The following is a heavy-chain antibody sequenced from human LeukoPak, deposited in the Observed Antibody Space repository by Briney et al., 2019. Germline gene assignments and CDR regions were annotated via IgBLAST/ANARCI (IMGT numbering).Heavy chain of an antibody. CDR1: GGSFSGYY. D-gene: IGHD4-17*01. CDR3: ARETDYGDPRFFDY. J-gene: IGHJ4*02. V-gene: IGHV4-34*01. Sequence: PSETLSLTCAVYGGSFSGYYWSWIRQPPGKGLEWIGEINHSGSTNYNPSLKSRVTISVDTSKNQFSLKLSSVTAADTAVYYCARETDYGDPRFFDYWGQGTLVTVSS. CDR2: INHSGST.